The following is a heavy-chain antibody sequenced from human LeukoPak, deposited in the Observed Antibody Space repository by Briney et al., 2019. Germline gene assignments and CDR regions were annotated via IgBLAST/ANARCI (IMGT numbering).Heavy chain of an antibody. V-gene: IGHV4-34*01. Sequence: SETLSLTCAVYGRSFSGYYWSWIRQPPGKGLEWIGEINHSGNTNSNPSLKSRVTMSVDTSKNQFSLKLSSLTAADTAMYYCARREPHGDYGGKIRYYYYMDVWGKGTTITISS. CDR1: GRSFSGYY. CDR3: ARREPHGDYGGKIRYYYYMDV. D-gene: IGHD4-23*01. CDR2: INHSGNT. J-gene: IGHJ6*03.